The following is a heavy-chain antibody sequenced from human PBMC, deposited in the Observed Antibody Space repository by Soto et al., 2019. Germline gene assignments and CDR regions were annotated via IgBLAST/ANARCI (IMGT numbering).Heavy chain of an antibody. CDR2: IKQDGRAA. J-gene: IGHJ6*02. CDR3: AKEGRWLQLRRGVYYYGMDV. CDR1: GFTFSNYW. V-gene: IGHV3-7*05. Sequence: GGSLRLSCEASGFTFSNYWMSWVRQAPGKGLEWVANIKQDGRAAWYVDSVKGRFTISRDNARKSLYLQMNSLRVEDTAFYYCAKEGRWLQLRRGVYYYGMDVWGQGTTVTVSS. D-gene: IGHD5-12*01.